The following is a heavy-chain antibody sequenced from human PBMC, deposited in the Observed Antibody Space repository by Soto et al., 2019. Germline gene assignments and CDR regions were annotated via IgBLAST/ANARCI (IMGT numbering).Heavy chain of an antibody. D-gene: IGHD5-18*01. V-gene: IGHV1-69*01. Sequence: QVQLVQSGAEVKKPGSSVKVSCKASGGTFSSYAISWVRQAPGQGLQWMGGIIPILGTANYAQKFQGRVTITAEESTSTAYREQSSLTSEDTAVYYCARDRSSGYSYGYGIGLWFGPWGQGTLVTVSS. CDR2: IIPILGTA. J-gene: IGHJ5*02. CDR1: GGTFSSYA. CDR3: ARDRSSGYSYGYGIGLWFGP.